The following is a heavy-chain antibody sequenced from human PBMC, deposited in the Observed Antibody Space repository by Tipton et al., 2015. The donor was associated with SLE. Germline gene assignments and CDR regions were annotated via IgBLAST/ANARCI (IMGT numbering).Heavy chain of an antibody. CDR3: ARSRRQDMAFAY. J-gene: IGHJ4*02. CDR2: INSDGSST. V-gene: IGHV3-74*01. CDR1: GFTFSSYW. D-gene: IGHD2-15*01. Sequence: SLRLSCAASGFTFSSYWMHWVRQAPGKGLVWVSRINSDGSSTSYADSVKGRFTISRDNAKNTLYLQMNSLRAEDTAVYYCARSRRQDMAFAYWGQGTLVTVSS.